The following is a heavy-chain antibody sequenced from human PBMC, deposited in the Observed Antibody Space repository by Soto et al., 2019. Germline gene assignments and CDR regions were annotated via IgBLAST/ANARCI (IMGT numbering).Heavy chain of an antibody. CDR1: GFTFSDSA. CDR3: TRRRDWTATDPLDY. D-gene: IGHD2-21*01. V-gene: IGHV3-73*02. J-gene: IGHJ4*02. Sequence: EVQLVESGGGLVQPGGSLKLSCAASGFTFSDSAMHWVRQASGKGLEWVGRIRGKVNSYATVYAASLKGRFTISRDDSMNKTYLQMNSLKTEDTAVYYCTRRRDWTATDPLDYWGQGTLVTVSS. CDR2: IRGKVNSYAT.